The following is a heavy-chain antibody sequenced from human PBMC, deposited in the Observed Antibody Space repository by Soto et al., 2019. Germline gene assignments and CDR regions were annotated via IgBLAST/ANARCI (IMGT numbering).Heavy chain of an antibody. CDR1: GFTFSSYW. CDR3: ARSPTITMIVVDMPHYGMDV. D-gene: IGHD3-22*01. CDR2: INSDGSST. V-gene: IGHV3-74*01. J-gene: IGHJ6*02. Sequence: PGGSLRLSCAASGFTFSSYWMHWVRQAPGKGLVWVSRINSDGSSTSYADSVKGRVTISRDNAKNTLYLQMNSLRAEDTAVYYCARSPTITMIVVDMPHYGMDVWGQGTTVTVSS.